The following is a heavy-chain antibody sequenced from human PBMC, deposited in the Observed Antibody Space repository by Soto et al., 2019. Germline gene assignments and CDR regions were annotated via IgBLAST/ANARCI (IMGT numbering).Heavy chain of an antibody. V-gene: IGHV1-2*02. CDR1: GYTFTGHF. CDR3: ARMGYYYGSSAYYGWFDP. J-gene: IGHJ5*02. Sequence: ASVKVSCKASGYTFTGHFVHWVRQAPGQGLEWMGWINPNNGGTNYAQKFQDRVTMTSDTSISTAYMELSRLRSDDTAVYYCARMGYYYGSSAYYGWFDPWGQGTLVTVSS. D-gene: IGHD3-22*01. CDR2: INPNNGGT.